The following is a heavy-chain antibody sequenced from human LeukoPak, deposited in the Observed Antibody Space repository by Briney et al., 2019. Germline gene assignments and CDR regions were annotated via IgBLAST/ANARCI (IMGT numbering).Heavy chain of an antibody. D-gene: IGHD2-2*01. CDR1: GYTFTGYY. CDR2: INPNSGGT. J-gene: IGHJ5*02. V-gene: IGHV1-2*06. Sequence: ASVKVSCKASGYTFTGYYMHWVRQAPGQGLEWMGRINPNSGGTNYAQKFQGGVTMTRDTSISTAYMELSRLRSDDTAVYYCARVGSHIVVVPAAMFSWFDPWGQGTLVTVSS. CDR3: ARVGSHIVVVPAAMFSWFDP.